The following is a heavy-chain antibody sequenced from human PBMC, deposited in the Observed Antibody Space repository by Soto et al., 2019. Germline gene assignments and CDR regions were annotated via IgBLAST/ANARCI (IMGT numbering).Heavy chain of an antibody. V-gene: IGHV1-69*08. CDR3: AREGDGSGTMYLNVVSLVY. J-gene: IGHJ4*02. CDR1: GGTFSSYT. Sequence: QVQLVQSGAEVKKPGSSVKVSCKASGGTFSSYTISWVRQAPGQGLEWMGRIIPILGIANYAQKFQGRVTITADKXXSXAXXELSSMRSANTAVYYCAREGDGSGTMYLNVVSLVYWGQGTLVTVSS. D-gene: IGHD2-15*01. CDR2: IIPILGIA.